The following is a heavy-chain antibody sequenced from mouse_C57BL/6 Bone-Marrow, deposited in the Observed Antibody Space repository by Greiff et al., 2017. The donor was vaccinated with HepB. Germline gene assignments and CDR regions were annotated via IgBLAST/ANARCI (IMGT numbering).Heavy chain of an antibody. CDR1: GFTFSSYT. V-gene: IGHV5-9*01. CDR3: ARLWYYFDY. CDR2: ISGGGGNT. Sequence: EVQVVESGGGLVKPGGSLKLSCAASGFTFSSYTMSWVRQTPEKRLEWVATISGGGGNTYYPDSVKGRFTISRDNAKNTLYLQMSSLRSEDTALYYCARLWYYFDYWGQGTTLTVSS. J-gene: IGHJ2*01.